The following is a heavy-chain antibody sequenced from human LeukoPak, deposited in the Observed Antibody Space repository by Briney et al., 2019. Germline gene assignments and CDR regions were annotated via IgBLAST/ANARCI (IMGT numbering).Heavy chain of an antibody. CDR2: ISSSGATV. CDR1: GFTFSSYR. Sequence: GGSLRLSCAASGFTFSSYRMNWVRQAPGKGLEWVSYISSSGATVYYADSVKGRFTISRDNAKNSLYLQMNSLRAEDTAVYYCARGFIPGWYFDLWGRGTLVTVFS. D-gene: IGHD2-21*01. J-gene: IGHJ2*01. CDR3: ARGFIPGWYFDL. V-gene: IGHV3-48*04.